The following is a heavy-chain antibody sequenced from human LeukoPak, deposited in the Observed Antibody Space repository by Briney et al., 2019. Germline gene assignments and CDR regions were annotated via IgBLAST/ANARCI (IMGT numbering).Heavy chain of an antibody. J-gene: IGHJ5*02. CDR1: GGSISSGGYY. Sequence: PSQTLSLTCTVSGGSISSGGYYWSWIRQHPGKGLEWIGYIYYSGSTYYNPSLKSRVTISVDTSKNQFSLNLSSVTAADTAVYYCARVGSSGGYYWFDPWGQGTLVTVSS. CDR2: IYYSGST. CDR3: ARVGSSGGYYWFDP. V-gene: IGHV4-31*03. D-gene: IGHD3-10*01.